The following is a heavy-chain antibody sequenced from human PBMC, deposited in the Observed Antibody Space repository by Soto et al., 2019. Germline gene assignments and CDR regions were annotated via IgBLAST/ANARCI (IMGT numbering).Heavy chain of an antibody. CDR1: GYSXTSYW. V-gene: IGHV5-51*01. CDR3: AGGGVRGVITRTRDYYGMDV. D-gene: IGHD3-10*01. J-gene: IGHJ6*02. Sequence: GEALKISCKGSGYSXTSYWIGWVRQMPRKGLEWMGIIYPGDSDTRYSPSFQGQVTISADKSISTAYLQWSSLKASDTAMYYCAGGGVRGVITRTRDYYGMDVWGQGTTVTASS. CDR2: IYPGDSDT.